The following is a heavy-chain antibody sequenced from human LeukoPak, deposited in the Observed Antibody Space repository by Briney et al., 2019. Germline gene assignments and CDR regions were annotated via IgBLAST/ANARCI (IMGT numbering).Heavy chain of an antibody. CDR2: SNSDGSSA. CDR1: DFTFNDDW. Sequence: GGSPTLSCEASDFTFNDDWMHWVRQGPGKGLVWVSRSNSDGSSASYADSVKGRFTISRDNAKNTLYLQMHSLRAEDTAVYYCARGSPTPNSRYFDLWGRGTLVTVSS. J-gene: IGHJ2*01. D-gene: IGHD4-11*01. CDR3: ARGSPTPNSRYFDL. V-gene: IGHV3-74*01.